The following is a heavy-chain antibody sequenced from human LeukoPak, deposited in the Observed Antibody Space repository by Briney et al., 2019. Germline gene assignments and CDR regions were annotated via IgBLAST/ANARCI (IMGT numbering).Heavy chain of an antibody. CDR1: GGSFSGYY. V-gene: IGHV4-34*01. CDR3: ARKVRIRDIVVVPAAAEEDNWFDP. Sequence: SETLSLTCAVYGGSFSGYYWGWIRQPPGKGLEWIGEINHSGSTNYNPSLKSRVTISVDTSKNQFSLKLSSVTAADTAVYYCARKVRIRDIVVVPAAAEEDNWFDPWGQGTLVTVSS. D-gene: IGHD2-2*01. J-gene: IGHJ5*02. CDR2: INHSGST.